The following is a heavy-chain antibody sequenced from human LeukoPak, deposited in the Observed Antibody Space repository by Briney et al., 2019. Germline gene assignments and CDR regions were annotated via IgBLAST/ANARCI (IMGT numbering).Heavy chain of an antibody. J-gene: IGHJ4*02. Sequence: GASVKVSXKASGFTFTVYYIHWVRQAPGQGLEWMGRINPNTGGTNFAQRFQGRVTMTRDTSISTAYMELSSLRSDDTAVYYCAWSTFYYDSSGPTRDYWGQGTLVTVSS. CDR3: AWSTFYYDSSGPTRDY. V-gene: IGHV1-2*06. D-gene: IGHD3-22*01. CDR1: GFTFTVYY. CDR2: INPNTGGT.